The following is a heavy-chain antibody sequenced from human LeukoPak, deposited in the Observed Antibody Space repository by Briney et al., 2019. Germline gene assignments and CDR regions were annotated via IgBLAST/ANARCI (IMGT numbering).Heavy chain of an antibody. V-gene: IGHV3-7*01. CDR3: VCLRNGY. D-gene: IGHD2/OR15-2a*01. J-gene: IGHJ4*02. Sequence: PGGSLRLSCAASGFTFSSYWMSWVRQAPGKGREWVANIKQEGSEKYYVDCVKGRFTISRDNAKNTLYLQMNSLRGEDTAVYYCVCLRNGYWGQGTLVTVSS. CDR2: IKQEGSEK. CDR1: GFTFSSYW.